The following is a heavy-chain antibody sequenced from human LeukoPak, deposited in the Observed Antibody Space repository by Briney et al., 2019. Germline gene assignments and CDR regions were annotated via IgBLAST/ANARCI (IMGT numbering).Heavy chain of an antibody. J-gene: IGHJ4*02. Sequence: GGSLRLSCAASGLTFSSHWMHWVRQAPGKGLEWVSSIGGNDGKTYYRDSVKGRFTISRDNSKNTLYLQVNSLRAEDTAVYHCTKVIRNYDMAFDYWGQGTLVTVSS. CDR2: IGGNDGKT. V-gene: IGHV3-23*01. D-gene: IGHD3-9*01. CDR3: TKVIRNYDMAFDY. CDR1: GLTFSSHW.